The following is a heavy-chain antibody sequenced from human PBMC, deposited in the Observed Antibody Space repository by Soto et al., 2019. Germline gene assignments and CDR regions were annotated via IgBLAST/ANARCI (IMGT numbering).Heavy chain of an antibody. CDR3: ATRYGGNLDY. CDR2: IYYSGGT. CDR1: VCSISSYY. V-gene: IGHV4-59*08. D-gene: IGHD1-26*01. Sequence: QVQLPESGPGLVKPSETLSLTCTASVCSISSYYWGWIRQPPGKGLEWIGYIYYSGGTNYNPSLKSRVNISVDSSEHRFCRKLSAVTAADTAVYYCATRYGGNLDYWGKGTLVTVSS. J-gene: IGHJ4*02.